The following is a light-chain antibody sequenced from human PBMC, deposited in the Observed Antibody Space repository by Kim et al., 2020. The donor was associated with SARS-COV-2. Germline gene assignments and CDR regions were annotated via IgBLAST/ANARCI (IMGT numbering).Light chain of an antibody. CDR2: DDK. Sequence: GKPVTISCTRSSGSIARNYVQWYQQRPGSSRTTVIYDDKQRPSGVPERFSGSIDSASDPDSLTISGLKTENEAEYYCESYDSNNRVFGRGTQLTVL. J-gene: IGLJ3*02. CDR1: SGSIARNY. V-gene: IGLV6-57*01. CDR3: ESYDSNNRV.